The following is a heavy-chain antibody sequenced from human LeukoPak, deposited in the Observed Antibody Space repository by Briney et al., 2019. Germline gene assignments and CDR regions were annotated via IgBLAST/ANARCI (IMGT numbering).Heavy chain of an antibody. J-gene: IGHJ2*01. V-gene: IGHV3-7*01. CDR2: IKHDGSEK. Sequence: GGSLRLTCTVSGFTFSRYWMSGVRQAPGKWLEWVGNIKHDGSEKSYVDSVKVRFTISRDNANYSLYLQMNSLRAEDTAVYYCARSVYSGYYSSSRYFALCGRGTLVTVSS. D-gene: IGHD1-26*01. CDR1: GFTFSRYW. CDR3: ARSVYSGYYSSSRYFAL.